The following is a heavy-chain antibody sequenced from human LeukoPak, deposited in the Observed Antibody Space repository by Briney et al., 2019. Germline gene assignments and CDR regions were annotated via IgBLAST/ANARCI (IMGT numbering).Heavy chain of an antibody. J-gene: IGHJ6*02. D-gene: IGHD3-3*02. Sequence: GGSLRLSCAASGFTFSSYSMNWVRQAPGKGLVWVSRINSDGSSTSYADSVKGRFTISRDNAKNTVYLQMNSLRAEDTAVYYCARVPLSDYYYGMDIWGQGTTVTVSS. CDR3: ARVPLSDYYYGMDI. CDR2: INSDGSST. V-gene: IGHV3-74*01. CDR1: GFTFSSYS.